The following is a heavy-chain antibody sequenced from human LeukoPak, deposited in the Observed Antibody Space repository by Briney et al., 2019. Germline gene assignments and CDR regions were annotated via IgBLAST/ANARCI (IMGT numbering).Heavy chain of an antibody. Sequence: GASVKVSCKASGYTFTSYDINWVRQATGQGLEWMGWMNPNSGNTGYAQKFQGRVTMTRNTSISTAYMELSSLRSEDTAVYYCARIGIAVAGTWFDPWGQGTLVTVSS. CDR2: MNPNSGNT. CDR3: ARIGIAVAGTWFDP. CDR1: GYTFTSYD. D-gene: IGHD6-19*01. J-gene: IGHJ5*02. V-gene: IGHV1-8*01.